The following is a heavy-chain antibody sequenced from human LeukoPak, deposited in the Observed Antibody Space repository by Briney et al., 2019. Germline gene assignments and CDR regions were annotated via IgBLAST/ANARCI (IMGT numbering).Heavy chain of an antibody. J-gene: IGHJ4*02. Sequence: VASVKVSCKASGGTFSSYAISWVRQAPGQGLEWMGGIIPIFGTANYAQKFQGRVTITADKSTSTAYMELSSLRSEDTAVYYCARLRDWNYAVDYWGQGTLVTVSS. V-gene: IGHV1-69*06. CDR3: ARLRDWNYAVDY. CDR2: IIPIFGTA. CDR1: GGTFSSYA. D-gene: IGHD1-7*01.